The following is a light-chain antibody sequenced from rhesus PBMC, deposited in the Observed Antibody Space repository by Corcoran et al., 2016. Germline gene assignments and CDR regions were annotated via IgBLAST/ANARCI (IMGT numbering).Light chain of an antibody. CDR1: QGMSSW. Sequence: DIQMTQSPSSLSASVGDTVTITCRASQGMSSWLAWYQQKPGKAPKLLIYKASSLQSGVPSRLRGNGSWTDFTLTIRSLQSEDFATYYCHQYSSRPFTFGPGTKLDIK. CDR2: KAS. CDR3: HQYSSRPFT. V-gene: IGKV1-22*01. J-gene: IGKJ3*01.